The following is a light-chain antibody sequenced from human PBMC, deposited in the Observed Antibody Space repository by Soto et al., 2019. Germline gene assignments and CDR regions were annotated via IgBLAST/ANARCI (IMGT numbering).Light chain of an antibody. Sequence: EIVLTQSPGTLSLSLGERATLACRASQSVSSSYLAWYQQKPGQAPRLLIYGASNRATGIPDRFSGSGSGTDFTLTISRREPEDFAVYYCQQYGSLSWTFGQGTKVEIK. CDR1: QSVSSSY. CDR2: GAS. J-gene: IGKJ1*01. V-gene: IGKV3-20*01. CDR3: QQYGSLSWT.